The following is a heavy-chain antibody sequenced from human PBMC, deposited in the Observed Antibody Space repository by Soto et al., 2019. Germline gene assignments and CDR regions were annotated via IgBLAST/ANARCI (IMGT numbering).Heavy chain of an antibody. D-gene: IGHD3-3*02. Sequence: QVQLVQSGAEVKEPGSSVKVSCQASGGTFSSYALSWVRQAPGQGLEWMGGIIPLFRTPDYAQKFQGRVTITADESTSTAYMELSSLRSEDTAIYYCARDNGRPQLGGNYYCITDIWGQGTTITVSS. CDR1: GGTFSSYA. CDR3: ARDNGRPQLGGNYYCITDI. V-gene: IGHV1-69*12. J-gene: IGHJ6*02. CDR2: IIPLFRTP.